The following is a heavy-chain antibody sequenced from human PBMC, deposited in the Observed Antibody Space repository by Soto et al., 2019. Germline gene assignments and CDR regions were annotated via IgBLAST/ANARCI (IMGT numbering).Heavy chain of an antibody. D-gene: IGHD2-15*01. CDR2: IIPIFGTS. Sequence: SVKVSCKASGGTFSSYAISWVRQAPGQGLEWMGGIIPIFGTSNYAQKFQGRVTITADESTSTAYMELSSLRSEDTAVYYCARVARSRCSGGRCYSEGMDVWGQGTTVTVSS. J-gene: IGHJ6*02. CDR3: ARVARSRCSGGRCYSEGMDV. V-gene: IGHV1-69*13. CDR1: GGTFSSYA.